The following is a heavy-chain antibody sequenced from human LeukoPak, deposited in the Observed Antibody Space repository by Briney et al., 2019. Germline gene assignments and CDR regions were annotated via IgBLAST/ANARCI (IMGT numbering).Heavy chain of an antibody. CDR1: GYSFTTYG. CDR3: ARDQNWVSYYFVS. V-gene: IGHV1-18*01. CDR2: ISPYNGAT. D-gene: IGHD7-27*01. Sequence: ASVKVSCKPSGYSFTTYGISWVRQAPGQGLEWMGWISPYNGATNYAQKLQGTVAITTDTATRPAYMEPRTLSSDDTAIFYCARDQNWVSYYFVSWGQGTLVTVSS. J-gene: IGHJ4*02.